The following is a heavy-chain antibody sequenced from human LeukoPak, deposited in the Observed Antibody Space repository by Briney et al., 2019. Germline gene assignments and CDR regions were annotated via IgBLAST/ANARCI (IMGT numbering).Heavy chain of an antibody. D-gene: IGHD2-15*01. CDR1: GFTFSSYS. CDR2: ISSSSSYI. CDR3: AREYCSADSCYSYYYYGMDV. J-gene: IGHJ6*04. Sequence: GGSLRLSCAASGFTFSSYSMNWVRQAPGKGLEWVSSISSSSSYIYYADSVKGRFTISRDNAKNSLYLQMNSLRAEDTAVYYCAREYCSADSCYSYYYYGMDVWGKRTTVTVAS. V-gene: IGHV3-21*01.